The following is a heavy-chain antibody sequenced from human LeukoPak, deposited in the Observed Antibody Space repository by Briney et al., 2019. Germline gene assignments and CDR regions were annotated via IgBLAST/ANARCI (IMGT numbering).Heavy chain of an antibody. CDR3: AKGFTQDPNYFDY. Sequence: GGSLRLSCATSGFTFDDYAMPWVRQAPGKGLEWVSGISWNSGSIGYADSVKGRFTISRDNAKNSLYLQMNSLRAEDTALYYCAKGFTQDPNYFDYWGQGTLVTVSS. V-gene: IGHV3-9*01. D-gene: IGHD2-15*01. CDR2: ISWNSGSI. J-gene: IGHJ4*02. CDR1: GFTFDDYA.